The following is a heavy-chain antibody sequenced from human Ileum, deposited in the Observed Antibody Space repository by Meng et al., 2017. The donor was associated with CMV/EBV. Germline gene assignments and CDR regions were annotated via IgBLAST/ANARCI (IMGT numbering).Heavy chain of an antibody. CDR1: GGSFSGYY. CDR2: INHRGST. Sequence: GSLRLSCAVYGGSFSGYYWSWIRQPPGKGLEWIGEINHRGSTNYNPSLKSRVTISVDTSKNQFSLKLSSVTAADTAVYYCARGRFIAVDSFFPFDYWGQGTLVTVSS. CDR3: ARGRFIAVDSFFPFDY. V-gene: IGHV4-34*01. J-gene: IGHJ4*02. D-gene: IGHD6-19*01.